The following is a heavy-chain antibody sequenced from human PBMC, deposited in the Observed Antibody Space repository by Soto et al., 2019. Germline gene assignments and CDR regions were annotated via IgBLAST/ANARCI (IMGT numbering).Heavy chain of an antibody. V-gene: IGHV4-34*01. J-gene: IGHJ2*01. CDR2: INDRGSI. Sequence: QVQLQQWGAGPLRPLETLSLTCGVSGGSFSGYYWAWIRPSPGKGLEWIGEINDRGSINYNPSLKRLVSISVDTSKNHYSLKLRSVTAAATAVYYCARESHDTLTGPPWVWYFDLWGRGTLVTVSS. CDR3: ARESHDTLTGPPWVWYFDL. CDR1: GGSFSGYY. D-gene: IGHD3-9*01.